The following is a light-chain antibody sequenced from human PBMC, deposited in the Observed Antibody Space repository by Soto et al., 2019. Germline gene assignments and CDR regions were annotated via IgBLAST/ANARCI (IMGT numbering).Light chain of an antibody. CDR3: QQYDSSPPSWT. V-gene: IGKV3-15*01. CDR1: QSVSSN. J-gene: IGKJ1*01. CDR2: GAS. Sequence: EIVMTQSPATLSVSPGERATLSCRASQSVSSNLAWYQQKPGQAPRLLIYGASTRATGIPARFSGSGSGTEFTLTISSLQSEDFAVYYCQQYDSSPPSWTFGQGTTVEVK.